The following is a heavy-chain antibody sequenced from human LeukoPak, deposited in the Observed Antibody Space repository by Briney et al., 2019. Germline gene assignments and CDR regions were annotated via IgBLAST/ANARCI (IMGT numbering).Heavy chain of an antibody. Sequence: GGSLRLSCAASGFTFSSYSMNWVRQAPGKGLEWVSSISSSSSYIYYADSVKGRFTISRDNAKNSLYLRMNSLRAEDTAVYYCALSSGYYSGYFDYWGQGTLVTVSS. CDR1: GFTFSSYS. V-gene: IGHV3-21*01. D-gene: IGHD3-22*01. J-gene: IGHJ4*02. CDR3: ALSSGYYSGYFDY. CDR2: ISSSSSYI.